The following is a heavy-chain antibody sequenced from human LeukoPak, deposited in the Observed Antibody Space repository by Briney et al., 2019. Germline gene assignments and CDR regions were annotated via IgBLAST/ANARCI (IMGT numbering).Heavy chain of an antibody. CDR2: INHSGST. CDR1: GGSFSGYY. D-gene: IGHD1-26*01. J-gene: IGHJ6*03. V-gene: IGHV4-34*01. Sequence: SETLSLTCAVYGGSFSGYYWSWIRQPPGKGLEWIGEINHSGSTNYNPSLKSRVTISVDTSKNQFSLKLSSVTAADTAVYYCARHMWIVGDYYYYYMDVWGKGTTVTISS. CDR3: ARHMWIVGDYYYYYMDV.